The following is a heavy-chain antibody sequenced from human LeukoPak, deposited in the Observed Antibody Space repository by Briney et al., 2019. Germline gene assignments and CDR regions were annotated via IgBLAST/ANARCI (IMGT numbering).Heavy chain of an antibody. D-gene: IGHD6-13*01. CDR2: ISGSGDST. CDR1: GFTFSSYA. CDR3: AKTRPLDSSSWSHGDY. J-gene: IGHJ4*02. V-gene: IGHV3-23*01. Sequence: GGSLRLSCAAPGFTFSSYAMSWVRQAPGKGLEWVSAISGSGDSTYYGDSVKGRFTISRDNSKNTLYLQMNSLRAEDTAVYYCAKTRPLDSSSWSHGDYWGQGTLVTVSS.